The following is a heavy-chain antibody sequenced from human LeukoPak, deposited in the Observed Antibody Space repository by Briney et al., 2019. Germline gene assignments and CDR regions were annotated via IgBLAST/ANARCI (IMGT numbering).Heavy chain of an antibody. J-gene: IGHJ5*02. Sequence: GASVKVSCKASGYTFAGYYMHWVRQAPGQGLEWMGWINPNSGGTNYAQKFQGRVTMTRDTSISTAYMELSRLRSDDTAVYYCARDTTYSSGWWAWGQGTLVTVSS. CDR2: INPNSGGT. CDR3: ARDTTYSSGWWA. D-gene: IGHD6-19*01. V-gene: IGHV1-2*02. CDR1: GYTFAGYY.